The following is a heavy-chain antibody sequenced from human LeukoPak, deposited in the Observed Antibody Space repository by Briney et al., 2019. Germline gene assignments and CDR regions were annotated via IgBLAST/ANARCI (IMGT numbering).Heavy chain of an antibody. CDR1: GFPFSASA. CDR3: ATVKYDYGDPVGWFDP. V-gene: IGHV3-23*01. J-gene: IGHJ5*02. Sequence: GRSLRLSCAASGFPFSASAMTWVRQAPGKGLEWVSHILSTGTTYYADSMRGRFTISRDNSKNTLYLLMTSLRADDTAVHYCATVKYDYGDPVGWFDPWGQGTLVTVSS. D-gene: IGHD4-17*01. CDR2: ILSTGTT.